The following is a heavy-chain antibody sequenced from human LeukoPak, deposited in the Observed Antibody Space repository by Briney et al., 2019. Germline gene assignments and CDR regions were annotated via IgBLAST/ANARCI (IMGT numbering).Heavy chain of an antibody. CDR2: IYHSGST. Sequence: SETLSLTCAVSGGSISSGGYSWSWIRQPPGKGLEWIGYIYHSGSTYYNPSLKSRVTISVDRSKNQFSLKLSSVTAADTAVYYCARASGYALSDYWGQGTLVTVSS. CDR3: ARASGYALSDY. V-gene: IGHV4-30-2*01. J-gene: IGHJ4*02. D-gene: IGHD5-12*01. CDR1: GGSISSGGYS.